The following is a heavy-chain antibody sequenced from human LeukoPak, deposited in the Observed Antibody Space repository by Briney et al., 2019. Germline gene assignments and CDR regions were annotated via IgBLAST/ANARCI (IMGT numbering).Heavy chain of an antibody. CDR3: AILGYCSSTSCYREVDY. CDR1: GYTFTSYG. V-gene: IGHV1-18*01. J-gene: IGHJ4*02. CDR2: ISAYNGNT. Sequence: ASVKVSCKASGYTFTSYGISWVRQAPGQGLEWMGWISAYNGNTNYAQKLQGRVTMATDTSTSTAYMELRSLRSDDTAVYYCAILGYCSSTSCYREVDYWGQGTLVTVSS. D-gene: IGHD2-2*02.